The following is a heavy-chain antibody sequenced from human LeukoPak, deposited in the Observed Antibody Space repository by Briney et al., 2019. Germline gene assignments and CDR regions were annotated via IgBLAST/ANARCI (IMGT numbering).Heavy chain of an antibody. CDR2: IKQDGSEK. D-gene: IGHD3-3*01. Sequence: GGSLRLSCAASGFTFSSYWMSWVRQAPGKGLEWVANIKQDGSEKYYVDSLKGRFTISRDNAKNSLYLQMNSLRAEDTAVYYCARDTRRYYDFWSGYSYNWFDPWGQGTLVTVSS. CDR3: ARDTRRYYDFWSGYSYNWFDP. J-gene: IGHJ5*02. V-gene: IGHV3-7*01. CDR1: GFTFSSYW.